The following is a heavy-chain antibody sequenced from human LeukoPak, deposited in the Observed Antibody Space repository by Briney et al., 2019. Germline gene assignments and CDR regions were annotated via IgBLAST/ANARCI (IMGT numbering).Heavy chain of an antibody. Sequence: PPGGSLRLSCAASGFTFDDYAMHWVRQAPGKGLEWVSGISWNSGSIGYADSVKGRFTISRDNAKNSLYLQMSSLRAEDTAVYYCVRDRGFGADDYWGQGTLVTVSS. J-gene: IGHJ4*02. D-gene: IGHD3-10*01. V-gene: IGHV3-9*01. CDR1: GFTFDDYA. CDR2: ISWNSGSI. CDR3: VRDRGFGADDY.